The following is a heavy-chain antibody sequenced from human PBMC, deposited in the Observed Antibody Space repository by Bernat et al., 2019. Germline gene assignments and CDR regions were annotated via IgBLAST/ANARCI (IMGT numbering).Heavy chain of an antibody. Sequence: EVQLVESGGGLVQPGGALRLSCAASGFTFSSYWMSWVRQAPGKGLEWVATIKKDGSGKYYLDSVKGRFTISRDNAKNSLYLQMSSLRAEYTAVYYCARVQAVGPLSYHYGMDVWGQGPTVTVSS. CDR1: GFTFSSYW. D-gene: IGHD2-15*01. CDR2: IKKDGSGK. V-gene: IGHV3-7*03. CDR3: ARVQAVGPLSYHYGMDV. J-gene: IGHJ6*02.